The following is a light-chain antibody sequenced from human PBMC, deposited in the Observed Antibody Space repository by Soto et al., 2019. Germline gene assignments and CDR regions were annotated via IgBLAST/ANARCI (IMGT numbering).Light chain of an antibody. Sequence: EVVLTRSPDTLSLSPGERATLSCRASQAVTGNYLAWYQQKPGQAPRLLIYGASNRATGIPDRFSGSGSGTDFTLTISRLEPEDFAVYYCQQCGPSLKYTFGQGTKLEIK. CDR2: GAS. J-gene: IGKJ2*01. V-gene: IGKV3-20*01. CDR3: QQCGPSLKYT. CDR1: QAVTGNY.